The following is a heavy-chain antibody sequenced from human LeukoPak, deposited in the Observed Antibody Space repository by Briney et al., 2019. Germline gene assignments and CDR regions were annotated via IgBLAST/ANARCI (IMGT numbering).Heavy chain of an antibody. Sequence: ASVKVSCKASGYTFTSYDINWVRQATGQGLEWMGWMNPNSGNTGYAQKFQGRVTMTRNTSISTAYMELSSLRSEDTAVYYCARGGVLRYFDWLLTDPNNWFDPWGQGTLLTVSS. CDR3: ARGGVLRYFDWLLTDPNNWFDP. J-gene: IGHJ5*02. D-gene: IGHD3-9*01. V-gene: IGHV1-8*01. CDR1: GYTFTSYD. CDR2: MNPNSGNT.